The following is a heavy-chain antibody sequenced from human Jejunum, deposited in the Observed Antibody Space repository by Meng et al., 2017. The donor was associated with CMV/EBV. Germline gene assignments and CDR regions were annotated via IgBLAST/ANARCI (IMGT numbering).Heavy chain of an antibody. D-gene: IGHD3-3*01. CDR2: ISYDGSNK. CDR1: FTFSDDA. CDR3: ASPPRAYYDFWTGQDS. Sequence: FTFSDDAMHWVRQAPGKGLEWVAVISYDGSNKYYADSVKGRFTISRDNSKNTLYLQMNSLRAEDTAVYYCASPPRAYYDFWTGQDSWGQGALVTVSS. J-gene: IGHJ4*02. V-gene: IGHV3-30-3*01.